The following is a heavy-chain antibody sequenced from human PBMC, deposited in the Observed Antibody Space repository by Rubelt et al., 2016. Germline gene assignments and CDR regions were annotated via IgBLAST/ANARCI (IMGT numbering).Heavy chain of an antibody. J-gene: IGHJ6*02. CDR1: GFTFSSYG. D-gene: IGHD1/OR15-1a*01. CDR3: ARDQPGTGARAMDA. CDR2: IWYDGSNK. V-gene: IGHV3-33*01. Sequence: QVQLVESGGGVVQPGRSLRLSCAASGFTFSSYGLHWVRQAPGKGLEWVAVIWYDGSNKYYVDSVKGRFTISRDNSKNTLYLQMNSRRAEDTAVYHCARDQPGTGARAMDAWGQGTTVTVSS.